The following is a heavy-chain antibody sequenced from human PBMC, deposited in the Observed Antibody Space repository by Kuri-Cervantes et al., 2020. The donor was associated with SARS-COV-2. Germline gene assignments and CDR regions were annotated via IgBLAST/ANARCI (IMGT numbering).Heavy chain of an antibody. D-gene: IGHD3-3*01. CDR2: INPNSGGT. CDR3: ARGPAHDFWSGYRFDY. CDR1: GYTFTGYY. Sequence: ASVKVSCKASGYTFTGYYMHWVRQAPGQGLEWMGWINPNSGGTNYAQKFQGRVTMTRDTSISTAYMELSRLRSDDTAVYYCARGPAHDFWSGYRFDYWGQGTLVTVSS. V-gene: IGHV1-2*02. J-gene: IGHJ4*02.